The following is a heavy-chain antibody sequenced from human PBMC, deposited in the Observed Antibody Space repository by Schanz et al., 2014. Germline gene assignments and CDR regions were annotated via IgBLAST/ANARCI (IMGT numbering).Heavy chain of an antibody. J-gene: IGHJ4*02. CDR3: AKDHAGSDILTALGN. CDR2: MSWNAGSL. CDR1: GFTFSSYA. Sequence: EVQLVESGGGLVQPGRSLRLSCAASGFTFSSYAMHWVRQAPGKGLEWVSGMSWNAGSLGYGDSVKGRFTISRDNAKNTLYLQMDSLRAEDTAVYYCAKDHAGSDILTALGNWGQGTLVTVSS. V-gene: IGHV3-9*01. D-gene: IGHD3-9*01.